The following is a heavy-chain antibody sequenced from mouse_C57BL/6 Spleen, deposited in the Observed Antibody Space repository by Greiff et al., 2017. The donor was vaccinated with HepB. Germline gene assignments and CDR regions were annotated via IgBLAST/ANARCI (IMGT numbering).Heavy chain of an antibody. D-gene: IGHD2-4*01. CDR1: GFTFSDYG. Sequence: EVKLVESGGGLVKPGGSLKLSCAASGFTFSDYGMHWVRQAPEKGLEWVAYISSGSSTIYYADTVKGRFTISRDNAKNTLFLQMTSLMSEDTAMYYCARASYDYASYYYAMDYWGQGTSVTVSS. J-gene: IGHJ4*01. CDR2: ISSGSSTI. CDR3: ARASYDYASYYYAMDY. V-gene: IGHV5-17*01.